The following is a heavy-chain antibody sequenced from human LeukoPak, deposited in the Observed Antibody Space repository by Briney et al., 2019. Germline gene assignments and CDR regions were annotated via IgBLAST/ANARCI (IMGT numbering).Heavy chain of an antibody. J-gene: IGHJ5*02. Sequence: ASVKVSCKASGYTFTSYGISWVRQATGQGLEWMGWMNPNSGNTGYAQKFQGRVTMTRNTSISTAYMELSSLRSEDTAVYYCARGGEDIVATIYPNGWFDPWGQGTLVTVSS. CDR2: MNPNSGNT. CDR3: ARGGEDIVATIYPNGWFDP. D-gene: IGHD5-12*01. CDR1: GYTFTSYG. V-gene: IGHV1-8*02.